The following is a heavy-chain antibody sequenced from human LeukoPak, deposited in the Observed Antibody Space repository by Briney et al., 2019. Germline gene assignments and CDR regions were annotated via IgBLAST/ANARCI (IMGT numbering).Heavy chain of an antibody. V-gene: IGHV2-70*11. D-gene: IGHD3-22*01. CDR2: IDWDDDK. CDR3: ARTTYYYDSSGCFFIDY. Sequence: SGPALVKPTQTLTLTCTFSGFSLSTSGMCVSWIRQPPGKALEWLARIDWDDDKYYSTSLKTRLTISKDTSKNQVVLTMTNMDPVDTATYYCARTTYYYDSSGCFFIDYWGQGTLVTVSS. CDR1: GFSLSTSGMC. J-gene: IGHJ4*02.